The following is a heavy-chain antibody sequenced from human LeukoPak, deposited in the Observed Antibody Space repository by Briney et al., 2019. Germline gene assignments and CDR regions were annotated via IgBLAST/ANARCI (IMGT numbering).Heavy chain of an antibody. CDR2: IYSGGST. CDR3: ARAFFWSYYMDV. Sequence: GRSLRLSCAASGFTFSSYAMSWVRQAPGKGLEWVSVIYSGGSTYYADSVKGRFTISRDNSKNTLYLQMNSLRAEDTAVYYCARAFFWSYYMDVWGKGTTVTVSS. V-gene: IGHV3-53*01. J-gene: IGHJ6*03. D-gene: IGHD3-3*01. CDR1: GFTFSSYA.